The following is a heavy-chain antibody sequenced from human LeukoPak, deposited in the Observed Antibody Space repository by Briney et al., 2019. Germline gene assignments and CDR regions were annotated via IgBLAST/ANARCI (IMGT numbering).Heavy chain of an antibody. D-gene: IGHD3-16*01. Sequence: GESLRISCKGSGYSFTNYWIGWVRQMPGKDLEWMGIIYPGDSDTRYSPSFQGQVTISADKSITTAYLQWSSLKASDTAMYYCARMNGGYYFDYCGQGTLVTVSS. J-gene: IGHJ4*02. V-gene: IGHV5-51*01. CDR2: IYPGDSDT. CDR1: GYSFTNYW. CDR3: ARMNGGYYFDY.